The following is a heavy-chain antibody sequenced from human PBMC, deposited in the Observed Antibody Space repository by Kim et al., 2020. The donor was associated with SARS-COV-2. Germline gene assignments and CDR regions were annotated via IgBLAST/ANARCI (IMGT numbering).Heavy chain of an antibody. CDR2: IGGSGAGT. D-gene: IGHD2-21*02. CDR3: AKACGSDRCNHFDY. CDR1: GFAFSSFA. V-gene: IGHV3-23*01. Sequence: GGSLRLSCAASGFAFSSFAMSWVRQAPGEGLEWVSGIGGSGAGTFYPDSVKGRFTISRDNSKNTLNLQMNSLRAEDTAIYYCAKACGSDRCNHFDYWGRGTLVTVSS. J-gene: IGHJ4*02.